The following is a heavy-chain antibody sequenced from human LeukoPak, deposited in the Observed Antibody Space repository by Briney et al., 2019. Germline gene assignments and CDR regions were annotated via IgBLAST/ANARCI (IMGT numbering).Heavy chain of an antibody. CDR3: AKSGMSRFDY. CDR1: GFTFSTYA. V-gene: IGHV3-23*01. Sequence: GGSLRLSCAASGFTFSTYAMSWVRQAPGKGLEWVSAISGSTGRTYYADSVKGRFTISRDNAKNSLYLQMNSLRAEDTAVYYCAKSGMSRFDYWGQGTLVTVSS. J-gene: IGHJ4*02. D-gene: IGHD1-26*01. CDR2: ISGSTGRT.